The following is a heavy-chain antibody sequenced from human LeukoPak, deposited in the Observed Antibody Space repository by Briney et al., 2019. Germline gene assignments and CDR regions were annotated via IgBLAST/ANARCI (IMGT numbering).Heavy chain of an antibody. D-gene: IGHD3-3*01. Sequence: SETLSLTCTVSGVSISSYYWSWIRQPPGKGLEWIGYIYYSGSTNYNPSLKSRVTISVDTSKNQFSLKLSSVTAADTAVYYCARGSRSYDFWSGYHYWGQGTLVTVSS. CDR3: ARGSRSYDFWSGYHY. V-gene: IGHV4-59*12. CDR2: IYYSGST. J-gene: IGHJ4*02. CDR1: GVSISSYY.